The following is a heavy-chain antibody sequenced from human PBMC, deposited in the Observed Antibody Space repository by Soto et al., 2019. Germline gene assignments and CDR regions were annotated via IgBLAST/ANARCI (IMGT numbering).Heavy chain of an antibody. CDR2: IWNDGSNK. J-gene: IGHJ4*02. CDR1: GFTSSSYG. V-gene: IGHV3-33*01. D-gene: IGHD3-22*01. Sequence: GGSLRLSCAASGFTSSSYGMHWVRQAPGKGLEWVAVIWNDGSNKYYADSVKGRFTISRDNSKNTLYLQMNSLRAEDTAVYYCAIDGHYNDSSCYYDYWGQGTLVTVSS. CDR3: AIDGHYNDSSCYYDY.